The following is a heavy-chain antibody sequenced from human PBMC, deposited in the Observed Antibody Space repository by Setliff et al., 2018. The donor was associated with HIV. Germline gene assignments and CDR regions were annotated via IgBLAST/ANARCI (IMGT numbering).Heavy chain of an antibody. CDR2: FIPLYGSR. CDR1: GDTFSNVL. Sequence: SVKVSCKASGDTFSNVLITWVRQAPGQGLEWMGGFIPLYGSRNYAQKFQGRVTITTDESTSTAYMELSSLRSEDTAVYYCASGYPSGWYYYGMDVWGQGTTVTVSS. J-gene: IGHJ6*02. D-gene: IGHD5-18*01. CDR3: ASGYPSGWYYYGMDV. V-gene: IGHV1-69*05.